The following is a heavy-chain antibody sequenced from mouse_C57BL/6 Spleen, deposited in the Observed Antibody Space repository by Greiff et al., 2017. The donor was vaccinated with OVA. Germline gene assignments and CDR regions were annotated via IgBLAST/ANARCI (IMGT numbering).Heavy chain of an antibody. J-gene: IGHJ4*01. Sequence: QVQLQQPGAELVMPGASVKLSCKASGYTFTSYWMHWVKQRPGQGLEWIGEIDPSASYTNYNQKFKGKSTLTVDKSSSTAYMQLSSLTSEDSAVYYCARKGGSSLYYAMDYWGQGTSVTVSS. CDR1: GYTFTSYW. V-gene: IGHV1-69*01. D-gene: IGHD1-1*01. CDR2: IDPSASYT. CDR3: ARKGGSSLYYAMDY.